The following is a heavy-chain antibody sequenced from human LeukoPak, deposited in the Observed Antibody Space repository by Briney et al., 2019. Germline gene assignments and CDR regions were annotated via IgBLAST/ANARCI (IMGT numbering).Heavy chain of an antibody. D-gene: IGHD5-18*01. CDR1: GFTFSSYW. V-gene: IGHV3-7*03. Sequence: PGGSLRLSCAASGFTFSSYWMSWVRQAPGKGLEWVATIRQDGSQKYYVDSVKGRFTISRDNAKNTLYLQMNSLRAEDTAVYYCAKGGYSNGRYYYYYMDVWGEGTTVTVSS. J-gene: IGHJ6*03. CDR3: AKGGYSNGRYYYYYMDV. CDR2: IRQDGSQK.